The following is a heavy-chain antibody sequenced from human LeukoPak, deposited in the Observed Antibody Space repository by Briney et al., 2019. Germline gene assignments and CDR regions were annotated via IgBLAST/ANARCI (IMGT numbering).Heavy chain of an antibody. CDR1: GFIFSSYP. Sequence: GGSLRLSCAASGFIFSSYPMSWVRQAPGKGLEWVSAISGTAENTYYADSVKGRFSISRDNSRNTVHLQMNSLRPEDTAVYYCANQRGGFWGQGTLVSVSS. D-gene: IGHD3-10*01. CDR3: ANQRGGF. V-gene: IGHV3-23*01. CDR2: ISGTAENT. J-gene: IGHJ4*02.